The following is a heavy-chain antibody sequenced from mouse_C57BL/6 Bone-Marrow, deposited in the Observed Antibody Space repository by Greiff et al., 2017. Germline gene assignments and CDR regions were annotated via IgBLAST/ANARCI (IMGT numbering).Heavy chain of an antibody. V-gene: IGHV1-55*01. CDR2: IFPNSGRT. J-gene: IGHJ2*01. Sequence: QVQLQQPGAELVKPGASVKMSCKASGYTFTSYWITWVKQRPGQGLEWIGEIFPNSGRTNYNEKFKSKAKLTVDTSSNTAYMQVSSLTSEDSAVFDCARSCPLGRSFDCWGQGTTLTVSA. CDR1: GYTFTSYW. D-gene: IGHD3-3*01. CDR3: ARSCPLGRSFDC.